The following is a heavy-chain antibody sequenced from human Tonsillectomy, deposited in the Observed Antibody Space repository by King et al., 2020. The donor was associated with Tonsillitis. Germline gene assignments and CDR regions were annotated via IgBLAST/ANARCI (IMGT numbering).Heavy chain of an antibody. J-gene: IGHJ3*02. CDR3: ARARWAAAEEAFDI. CDR1: GGTFSSYA. CDR2: IIPILGIA. D-gene: IGHD6-13*01. Sequence: QLVQSGAEVKKPGSSVKVSCKASGGTFSSYAISWVRQAPGQGLEWMGRIIPILGIANYAQKFQGRVTITADKSTRTAYMELSRLRSEDTAVYYCARARWAAAEEAFDIWGQGTMVTVSS. V-gene: IGHV1-69*04.